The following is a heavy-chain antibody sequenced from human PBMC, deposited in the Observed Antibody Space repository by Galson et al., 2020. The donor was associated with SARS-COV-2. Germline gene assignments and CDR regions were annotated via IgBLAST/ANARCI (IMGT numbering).Heavy chain of an antibody. J-gene: IGHJ4*02. CDR3: ARGYASWWNLWSGHFDY. CDR1: GFTVSGSY. D-gene: IGHD3-3*01. CDR2: IFSDGTT. Sequence: GESLKISCAASGFTVSGSYLTWVRQAPGKGLEGVSFIFSDGTTYFADSVKGRFTLSLDISKNTLYLQMNSLRADDTAVYYCARGYASWWNLWSGHFDYWGQGTLVTVSS. V-gene: IGHV3-53*01.